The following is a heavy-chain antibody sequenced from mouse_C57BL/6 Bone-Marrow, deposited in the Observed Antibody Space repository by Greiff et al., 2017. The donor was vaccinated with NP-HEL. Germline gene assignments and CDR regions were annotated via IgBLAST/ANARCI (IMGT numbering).Heavy chain of an antibody. Sequence: QVQLQQPGAELVKPGASVKMSCEASGYTFSGYWITWVQQGPGQGLEWIGDIYRGSGSTNYKEKFKSKATLTVDTSSSTAYMQLNSLTSEDSAVYYCASDRGHFDGWGTGTTVTVSA. J-gene: IGHJ1*03. CDR1: GYTFSGYW. CDR2: IYRGSGST. CDR3: ASDRGHFDG. D-gene: IGHD3-2*01. V-gene: IGHV1-55*01.